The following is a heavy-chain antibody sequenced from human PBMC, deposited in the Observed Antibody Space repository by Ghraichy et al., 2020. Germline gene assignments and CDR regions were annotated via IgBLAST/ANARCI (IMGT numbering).Heavy chain of an antibody. CDR3: ATYLVGRGGLGF. D-gene: IGHD3-16*01. V-gene: IGHV4-59*01. J-gene: IGHJ4*02. Sequence: SETLSLTCTMSGDSITHYHSTWIRQPPGKGLEWIGHSYYNGDNKYIPSLKRRATISVDTSKNQFSLKLTSVTAADTAVYFCATYLVGRGGLGFWGRGTLVTVSS. CDR2: SYYNGDN. CDR1: GDSITHYH.